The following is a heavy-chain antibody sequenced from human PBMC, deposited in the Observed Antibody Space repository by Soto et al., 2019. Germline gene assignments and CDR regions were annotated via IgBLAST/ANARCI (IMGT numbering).Heavy chain of an antibody. CDR2: INHSGST. V-gene: IGHV4-34*01. CDR1: GGSFSGYY. CDR3: ARGFRMVRGVTLLHNWFDP. Sequence: SETLSLTCAVYGGSFSGYYWSWIRQPPGKGLEWIGEINHSGSTNYNPSLKSRVTISVDTSKNQFSLKLSSVTAADTAVYYCARGFRMVRGVTLLHNWFDPWGQGTLVTVSS. J-gene: IGHJ5*02. D-gene: IGHD3-10*01.